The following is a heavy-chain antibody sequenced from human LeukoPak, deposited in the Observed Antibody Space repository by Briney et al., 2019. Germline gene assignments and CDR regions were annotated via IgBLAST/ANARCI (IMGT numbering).Heavy chain of an antibody. D-gene: IGHD3-3*01. Sequence: GGSLRLSCAASGLTFSSYAMSWVRQAPGKGLEWVSAISGSGGSTYYADSVKGRFTISRDNSKNTLYLQMKNLRAEDTAVYYCAKDYDFWSGSWDYWGQGTLVTVSS. CDR2: ISGSGGST. CDR1: GLTFSSYA. V-gene: IGHV3-23*01. J-gene: IGHJ4*02. CDR3: AKDYDFWSGSWDY.